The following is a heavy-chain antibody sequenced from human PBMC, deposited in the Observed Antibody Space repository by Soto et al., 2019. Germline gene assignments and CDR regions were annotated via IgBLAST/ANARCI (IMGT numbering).Heavy chain of an antibody. V-gene: IGHV5-10-1*01. Sequence: PGESLKISCKGSGYSFTSYWISRVRQMPGKGLEWMGRIDPSDSYTNYSPSFQGHVTISADKSISTAYLQWSSLKASDTAMYYCARQRTYYDILTGSVYYYGMDVWGQGTTVTVSS. CDR2: IDPSDSYT. CDR3: ARQRTYYDILTGSVYYYGMDV. D-gene: IGHD3-9*01. J-gene: IGHJ6*02. CDR1: GYSFTSYW.